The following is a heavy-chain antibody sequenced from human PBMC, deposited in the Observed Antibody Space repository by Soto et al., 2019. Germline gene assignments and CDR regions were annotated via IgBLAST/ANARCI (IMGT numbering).Heavy chain of an antibody. J-gene: IGHJ4*02. CDR3: ARDIFGGSYDFWH. CDR1: GFTVNNIF. CDR2: ISSDGST. V-gene: IGHV3-66*01. D-gene: IGHD3-3*01. Sequence: EVQVVESGGGLVQPGGSLRLSCAVSGFTVNNIFMTWVRQAPGKGLEWVSVISSDGSTYYADSVKGRFTISRDNSKNTLFLETRSLRAGDTAVDYCARDIFGGSYDFWHGGQGTLVTVSS.